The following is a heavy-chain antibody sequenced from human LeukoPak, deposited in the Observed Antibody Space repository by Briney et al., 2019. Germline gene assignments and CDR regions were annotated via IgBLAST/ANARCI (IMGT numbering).Heavy chain of an antibody. CDR1: GGSISSYY. J-gene: IGHJ3*02. CDR3: ARDGGGSSADAFDI. Sequence: SETLSLTCTVSGGSISSYYWSWIRQPAGKGREWIGRIYTSGSTNYNPSLKSRVTMSVDTSKNQFSLKLSSVTAADTAVYYCARDGGGSSADAFDIWGQGTMVTVSS. CDR2: IYTSGST. V-gene: IGHV4-4*07. D-gene: IGHD1-26*01.